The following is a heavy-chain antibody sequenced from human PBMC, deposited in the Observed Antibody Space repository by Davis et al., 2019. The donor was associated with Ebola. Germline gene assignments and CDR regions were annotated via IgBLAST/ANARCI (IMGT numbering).Heavy chain of an antibody. J-gene: IGHJ6*02. CDR3: AKGALRFSEWPYYYYGMDV. CDR1: GFTFDDYA. D-gene: IGHD3-3*01. V-gene: IGHV3-9*01. CDR2: ISWNSGSI. Sequence: SLKISCAASGFTFDDYAMHWVRQAPGKGLEWVSGISWNSGSIGYADSVKGRFTISRDNAKNSLYLQMNSLRAEDTALYYCAKGALRFSEWPYYYYGMDVWGQGTAVTVSS.